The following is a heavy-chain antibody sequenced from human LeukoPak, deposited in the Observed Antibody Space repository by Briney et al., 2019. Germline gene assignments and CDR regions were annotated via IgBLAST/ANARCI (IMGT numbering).Heavy chain of an antibody. CDR2: ISGSGSSI. D-gene: IGHD1-1*01. J-gene: IGHJ4*02. CDR1: GFTFSSYE. V-gene: IGHV3-48*03. Sequence: GGSPRLSCAASGFTFSSYEMNWVRQAPGKGLEWISYISGSGSSIYYADSVKGRFTISRDNAKNSLYLQMYSLTAEDTALYYCARYCTFRTCSGTKFDSWGPGTLVTVSS. CDR3: ARYCTFRTCSGTKFDS.